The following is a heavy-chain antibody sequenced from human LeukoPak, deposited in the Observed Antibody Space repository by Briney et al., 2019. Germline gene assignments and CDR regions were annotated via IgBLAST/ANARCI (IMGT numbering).Heavy chain of an antibody. CDR2: INHSGST. Sequence: SETLSLTCAVYGGSFSGYYWSWIRQPPGKGLEWIGEINHSGSTNYNPSLKSRVTISVDTSKNQFSLKLSSVTAADTAVYYCARVGYDFWSGYVFDYWGQGTLVTVSS. CDR1: GGSFSGYY. V-gene: IGHV4-34*01. J-gene: IGHJ4*02. CDR3: ARVGYDFWSGYVFDY. D-gene: IGHD3-3*01.